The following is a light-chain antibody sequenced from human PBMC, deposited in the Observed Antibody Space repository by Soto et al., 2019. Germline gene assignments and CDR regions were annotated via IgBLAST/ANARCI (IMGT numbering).Light chain of an antibody. V-gene: IGKV1-8*01. Sequence: AIRMTQSPSSFSASTGDRVTITCQASQGISSYLAWYQQKPGKAPKLLIYAASTLQSGVPSRFSGSGSGTEFTLTISSLQPDDFATYYCQHYNSYSEAFGQGTKVDI. CDR2: AAS. J-gene: IGKJ1*01. CDR1: QGISSY. CDR3: QHYNSYSEA.